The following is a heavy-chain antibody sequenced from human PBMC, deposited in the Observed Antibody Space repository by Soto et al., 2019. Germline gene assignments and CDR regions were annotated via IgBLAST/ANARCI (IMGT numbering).Heavy chain of an antibody. CDR3: ARDKITGLFDY. CDR2: VHDSWGA. J-gene: IGHJ4*02. CDR1: GGSMSGYY. D-gene: IGHD2-8*02. V-gene: IGHV4-59*12. Sequence: SETLSLTCTVSGGSMSGYYWSWIRLPPGKPMEWIGYVHDSWGAAYNPSLRSRVAISLDTSKSQFSLSLTSVSATDTAMYYCARDKITGLFDYWGQGTLVTVSS.